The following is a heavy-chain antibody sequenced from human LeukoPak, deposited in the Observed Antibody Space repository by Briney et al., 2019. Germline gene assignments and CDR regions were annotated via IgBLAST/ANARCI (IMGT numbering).Heavy chain of an antibody. Sequence: GGSLRLSCAASGFTVSSNYMSWVRQAPGKGLEWVSVIYSGGSTYYADSVKGRFTISRDNSKNTLYLQMNSLRAEDTAVYYCARALGIAAAGIINYWGQGTLVTVSS. V-gene: IGHV3-66*01. CDR2: IYSGGST. CDR3: ARALGIAAAGIINY. D-gene: IGHD6-13*01. CDR1: GFTVSSNY. J-gene: IGHJ4*02.